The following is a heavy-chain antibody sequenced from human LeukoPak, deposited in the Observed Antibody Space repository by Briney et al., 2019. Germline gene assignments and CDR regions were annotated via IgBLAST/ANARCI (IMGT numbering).Heavy chain of an antibody. CDR2: IYPGDSDT. CDR1: GYSLTSYW. Sequence: GESLRISCKGSGYSLTSYWISWVRQMPGKGLEWMAIIYPGDSDTRYSPSFEGRVSISVDKSITTAYLQWSSLKASDTAIYYCARQASLAARITYWGQGTQVTVSS. D-gene: IGHD6-6*01. V-gene: IGHV5-51*01. CDR3: ARQASLAARITY. J-gene: IGHJ4*02.